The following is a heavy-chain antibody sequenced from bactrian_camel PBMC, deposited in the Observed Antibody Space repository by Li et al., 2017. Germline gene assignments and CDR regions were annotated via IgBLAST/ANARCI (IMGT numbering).Heavy chain of an antibody. CDR1: GNAYSRRC. CDR3: AEGRGSRGEHCYSLNY. CDR2: IASDGRT. Sequence: HVQLVESGGGSVQAGGSLRLSCVASGNAYSRRCMGWFRQAPGKGREGVASIASDGRTYYASSVKGRFTISKDNTKSTHWLQIDSAKPEDTAMYYCAEGRGSRGEHCYSLNYWGQGTQVTVS. V-gene: IGHV3S55*01. J-gene: IGHJ4*01. D-gene: IGHD6*01.